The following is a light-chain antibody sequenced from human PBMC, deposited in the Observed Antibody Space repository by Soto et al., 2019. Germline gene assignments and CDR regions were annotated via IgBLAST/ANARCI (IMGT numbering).Light chain of an antibody. CDR2: LAS. Sequence: DLQLTQSPSNLSASVGDSITITCRASQKINNFLNWYQHKPGKAPKLLIFLASTLESGVPSRFGGTGSGTDFTLSISSLQPEDSATYYCQQSLGNPRTFGGGTKVEI. V-gene: IGKV1-39*01. CDR1: QKINNF. CDR3: QQSLGNPRT. J-gene: IGKJ4*01.